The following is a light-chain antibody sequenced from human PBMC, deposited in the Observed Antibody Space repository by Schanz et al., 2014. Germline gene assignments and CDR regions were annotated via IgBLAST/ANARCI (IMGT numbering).Light chain of an antibody. Sequence: EIVLTQSPGTLSLSPGERATLSCRASQSVSSSYLAWYQQKPGQAPRLLIYGASSRATGIPDRFSGSGSGTDFTLTISSLQSEDFAVYYCQQYLNWPITFGQGTRLEIK. J-gene: IGKJ5*01. V-gene: IGKV3-20*01. CDR3: QQYLNWPIT. CDR2: GAS. CDR1: QSVSSSY.